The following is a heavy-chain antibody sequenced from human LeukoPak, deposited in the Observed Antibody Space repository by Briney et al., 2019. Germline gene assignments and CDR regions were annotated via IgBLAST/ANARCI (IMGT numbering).Heavy chain of an antibody. CDR3: ARVRAGSYQDY. CDR1: GYTFTSYD. CDR2: INPNSGGT. Sequence: ASVKVSCKASGYTFTSYDINWVRQAPGQGLEWMGWINPNSGGTNYAQKFQGRVTMTRDTSISTAYMELSRLRSDDTAVYYCARVRAGSYQDYWGQGTLVTVSS. V-gene: IGHV1-2*02. J-gene: IGHJ4*02. D-gene: IGHD1-26*01.